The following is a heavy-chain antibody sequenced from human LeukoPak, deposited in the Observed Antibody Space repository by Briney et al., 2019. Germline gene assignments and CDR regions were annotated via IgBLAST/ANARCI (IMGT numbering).Heavy chain of an antibody. CDR3: ARAGDYYYDTAGLDP. D-gene: IGHD3-22*01. V-gene: IGHV4-59*01. CDR2: IYYSGST. CDR1: GGSISSYY. J-gene: IGHJ5*02. Sequence: SETLSLTCSVSGGSISSYYWSWIRQPPGKGLEWIGYIYYSGSTNYNPSLKSRVTISVDTSKNQFSLKLSSVTAADTAVYYCARAGDYYYDTAGLDPWGQGTLVTVSS.